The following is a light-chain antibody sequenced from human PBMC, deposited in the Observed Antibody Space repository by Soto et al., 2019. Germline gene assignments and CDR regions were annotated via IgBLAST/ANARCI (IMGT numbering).Light chain of an antibody. CDR1: QTISNY. J-gene: IGKJ1*01. CDR2: AAS. CDR3: LQTYTTLTWT. V-gene: IGKV1-39*01. Sequence: DIKMTQSPSSLSASVGDRVTITCRASQTISNYLQWYQQKSGQAPKLLVYAASILHSGVLSRFSGSGSGTDFTLTINSLQPEDFATYYCLQTYTTLTWTFGQGTKVDIK.